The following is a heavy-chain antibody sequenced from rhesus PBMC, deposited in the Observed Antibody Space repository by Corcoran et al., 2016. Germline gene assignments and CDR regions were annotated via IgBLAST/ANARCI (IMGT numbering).Heavy chain of an antibody. J-gene: IGHJ6*01. CDR2: IVGYRNST. Sequence: QVQLRESGPGLVKPSETLSLTCTVSGASISSNWWSWIRPPPGTGLEWIGEIVGYRNSTNYNPSLKSRFTVSKDASKNQFFLKLNSVTAADTAVYYCARDRSYGNSYGLDSWGQGVVVTVSS. CDR1: GASISSNW. V-gene: IGHV4-80*01. CDR3: ARDRSYGNSYGLDS. D-gene: IGHD4-35*01.